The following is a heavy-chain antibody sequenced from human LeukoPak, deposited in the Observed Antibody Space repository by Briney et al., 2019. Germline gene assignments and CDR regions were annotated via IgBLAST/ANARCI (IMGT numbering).Heavy chain of an antibody. Sequence: SETLSLTCAVYGGSFSGYYWSWIRQSPGKGLEWIGEINHRGTTNYNPSLKSRIAMSVDTSKNQFSLTLSSVTAADTAVYYCAREASSWRLFDYWGQGTLVTVSS. CDR3: AREASSWRLFDY. CDR1: GGSFSGYY. J-gene: IGHJ4*02. V-gene: IGHV4-34*10. D-gene: IGHD6-13*01. CDR2: INHRGTT.